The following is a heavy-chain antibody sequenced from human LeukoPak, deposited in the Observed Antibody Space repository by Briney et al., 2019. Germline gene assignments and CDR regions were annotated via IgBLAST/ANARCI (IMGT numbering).Heavy chain of an antibody. J-gene: IGHJ5*02. CDR1: GYTFTGYY. D-gene: IGHD3-10*01. CDR3: ARGASPLLWFGELSNWFDP. Sequence: ASVKVSCKASGYTFTGYYMHWVRQAPGQGLEWMGWINPNSGGTNYAQKFQGRVTMTRDTSISTAYMELSRLRSDDTAVYYCARGASPLLWFGELSNWFDPWGQGTLVTVSS. CDR2: INPNSGGT. V-gene: IGHV1-2*02.